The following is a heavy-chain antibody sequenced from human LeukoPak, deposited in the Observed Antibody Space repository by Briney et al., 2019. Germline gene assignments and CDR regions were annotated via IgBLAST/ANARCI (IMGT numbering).Heavy chain of an antibody. D-gene: IGHD1-26*01. CDR1: GGSISSSNW. J-gene: IGHJ3*02. CDR2: IYHSGST. V-gene: IGHV4-4*02. Sequence: PSETLSLTCAVSGGSISSSNWWSWVRQPPGKGLEWIGEIYHSGSTNYNPSLKSRVTISVDKSKNQFSLKLSSVTAADTAVYYCASSLGPSDAFDIWGQGTMVTVSS. CDR3: ASSLGPSDAFDI.